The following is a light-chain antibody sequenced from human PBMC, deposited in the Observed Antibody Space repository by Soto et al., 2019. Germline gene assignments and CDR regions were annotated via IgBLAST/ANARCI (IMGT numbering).Light chain of an antibody. CDR3: QQRSNWPPSIT. CDR2: DAS. V-gene: IGKV3D-20*02. CDR1: KSVSSNY. Sequence: ILLTQSPDTLSLSPGERAPRSCMARKSVSSNYLAWYQQKLGQAPRLLIYDASRRATGIPDRFSGSGSGTDFTLTISSLEPQDFAVYYCQQRSNWPPSITFGQGTRLEIK. J-gene: IGKJ5*01.